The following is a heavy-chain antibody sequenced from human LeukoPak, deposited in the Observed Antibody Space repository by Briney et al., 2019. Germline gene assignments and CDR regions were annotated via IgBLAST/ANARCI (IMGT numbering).Heavy chain of an antibody. CDR1: GGSISPYY. D-gene: IGHD3-16*02. V-gene: IGHV4-59*01. CDR2: IYYSGNT. J-gene: IGHJ4*02. Sequence: SETLSLTCTVSGGSISPYYWSWIRQPPGKGLEWLGYIYYSGNTDYNPSLKSRVAISVDTSKNQFSLKLSSVTAADTAVYYCARSTGSTIFIDYWGQGTLVTVSS. CDR3: ARSTGSTIFIDY.